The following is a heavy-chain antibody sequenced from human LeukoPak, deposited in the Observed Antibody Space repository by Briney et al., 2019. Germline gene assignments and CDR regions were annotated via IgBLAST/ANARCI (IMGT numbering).Heavy chain of an antibody. J-gene: IGHJ4*02. CDR3: ARGSNSGSYQGALDY. CDR2: IYHTGST. CDR1: GDSISSSSYY. D-gene: IGHD1-26*01. V-gene: IGHV4-39*01. Sequence: PSETLSLTCTVSGDSISSSSYYWGWVRQPPGKGLEWIGRIYHTGSTDYNPSLKSRVTISVDTSKNQFSLKLSFVTVADTAIYYCARGSNSGSYQGALDYWGRGTLVTVSS.